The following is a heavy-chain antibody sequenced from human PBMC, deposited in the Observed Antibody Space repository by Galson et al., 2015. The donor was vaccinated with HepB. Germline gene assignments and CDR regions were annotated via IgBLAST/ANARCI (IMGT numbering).Heavy chain of an antibody. CDR1: GFSFSGYS. Sequence: SLRLSCAASGFSFSGYSMNWVRQAPGKGLEWVSYISTSSNTIYYADSVKGRFTISRDNAKNSVYLQMNILRDDDTAVYYCARTYSLFDYWGQGTLVTVSS. J-gene: IGHJ4*02. D-gene: IGHD4-11*01. CDR3: ARTYSLFDY. V-gene: IGHV3-48*02. CDR2: ISTSSNTI.